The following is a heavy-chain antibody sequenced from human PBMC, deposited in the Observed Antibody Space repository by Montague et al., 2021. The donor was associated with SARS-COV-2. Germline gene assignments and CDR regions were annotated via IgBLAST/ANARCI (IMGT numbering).Heavy chain of an antibody. CDR2: ISSESAYI. CDR1: GFTFGDYG. J-gene: IGHJ6*02. CDR3: ARFETSKFYSSGMDV. D-gene: IGHD2-15*01. V-gene: IGHV3-21*01. Sequence: SLRLSCAASGFTFGDYGMSWVRQAPGKGLEWVSSISSESAYIVYAESVRGRFTISRDNAQNLLYLQMNSLRAEDTAVYYCARFETSKFYSSGMDVWGQGTTVTVSS.